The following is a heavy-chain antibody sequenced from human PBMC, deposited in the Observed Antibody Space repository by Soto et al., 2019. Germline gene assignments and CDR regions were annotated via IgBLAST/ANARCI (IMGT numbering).Heavy chain of an antibody. V-gene: IGHV3-30*18. Sequence: GGSLRLSCAASGFTFSSYGMHWVRQAPGKGLEWVAVISYDGSNKYYADSVKGRFTISRDNSKNTLYLQMNSLRAEDTAVYYCAKDRGQQLVRTSNWFDPWGQGTLVTVSS. CDR2: ISYDGSNK. J-gene: IGHJ5*02. D-gene: IGHD6-13*01. CDR3: AKDRGQQLVRTSNWFDP. CDR1: GFTFSSYG.